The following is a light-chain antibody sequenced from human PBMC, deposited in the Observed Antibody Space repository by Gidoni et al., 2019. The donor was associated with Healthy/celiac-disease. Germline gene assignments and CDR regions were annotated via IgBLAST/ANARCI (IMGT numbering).Light chain of an antibody. CDR2: LGS. J-gene: IGKJ5*01. V-gene: IGKV2-28*01. Sequence: DIVMTQSPLSLPVTPGEPASISCRSSQSLLHSNGYNYLDWYLQKPGQSPQLLIYLGSNRASGVPDRFSGSGSGTDFTLKISRVEAEDVGVYYCMQALQTLPGITFGQGTRLEIK. CDR3: MQALQTLPGIT. CDR1: QSLLHSNGYNY.